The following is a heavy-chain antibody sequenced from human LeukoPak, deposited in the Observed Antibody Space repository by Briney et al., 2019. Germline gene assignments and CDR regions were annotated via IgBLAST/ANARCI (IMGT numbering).Heavy chain of an antibody. V-gene: IGHV4-4*07. CDR1: GGSISSYY. CDR2: IYTSGST. D-gene: IGHD1-1*01. Sequence: SETLSPTCSVSGGSISSYYWSWIRQPAGKGLEWIGRIYTSGSTNYNPSLKSRVTISVDTSKNQFSLKLSSVTATDTAMYYCARHSSRGGTTGFDYWGQGTLVTVSS. CDR3: ARHSSRGGTTGFDY. J-gene: IGHJ4*02.